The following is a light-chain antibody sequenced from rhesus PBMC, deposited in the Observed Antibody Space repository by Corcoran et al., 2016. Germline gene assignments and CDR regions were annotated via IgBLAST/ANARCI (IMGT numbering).Light chain of an antibody. Sequence: DIQMTQSPSSLSASVGDTVTITCRASQGISSWLAWYQQKPGKAPKLLIYKASCLQSGVPSRFSGSGSGTDFTLTISSLQSEDFATYYCQQYSSRPFTFGPGTKLDIK. V-gene: IGKV1-22*01. J-gene: IGKJ3*01. CDR2: KAS. CDR1: QGISSW. CDR3: QQYSSRPFT.